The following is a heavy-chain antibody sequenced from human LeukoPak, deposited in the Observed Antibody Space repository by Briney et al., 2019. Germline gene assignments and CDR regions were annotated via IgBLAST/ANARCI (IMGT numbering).Heavy chain of an antibody. J-gene: IGHJ4*02. CDR1: GYTFTDYG. V-gene: IGHV5-51*01. CDR3: AREGTRSYEY. CDR2: VYPGDSDS. Sequence: KVSCKASGYTFTDYGVSWVRQAPGQGPEWMGTVYPGDSDSRYSPSFQGQVTISADKSLSTAYLQWNSLKVSDTATYFCAREGTRSYEYWGQGTPVTVFS. D-gene: IGHD2-2*01.